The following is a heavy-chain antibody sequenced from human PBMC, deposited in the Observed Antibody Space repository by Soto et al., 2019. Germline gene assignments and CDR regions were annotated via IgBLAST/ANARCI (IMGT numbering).Heavy chain of an antibody. D-gene: IGHD6-13*01. Sequence: GGSLRLSCTASGFTFGDYAMSWFRQAPGKGLEWVGLIRSKANNGTTEYAASVKDRFTISRDDSKSIAYLQMNSLKTEDTAVYYCSRGPAPYSSSWHHLVDYWGQGALVTVSS. CDR2: IRSKANNGTT. V-gene: IGHV3-49*03. J-gene: IGHJ4*02. CDR1: GFTFGDYA. CDR3: SRGPAPYSSSWHHLVDY.